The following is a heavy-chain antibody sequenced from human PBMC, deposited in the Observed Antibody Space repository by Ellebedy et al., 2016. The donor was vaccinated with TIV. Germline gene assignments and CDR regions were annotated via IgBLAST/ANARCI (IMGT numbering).Heavy chain of an antibody. CDR1: GFTFSSYW. V-gene: IGHV3-7*01. CDR3: ARVPWGSGAVNWFDP. D-gene: IGHD3-10*01. J-gene: IGHJ5*02. Sequence: PGGSLRLSCAASGFTFSSYWMSWVRQAPGKGLEWVANIKEDGSEKYYVDSVKGRFTISRDNAKNSLYLQMNRLRAEDTAVYYCARVPWGSGAVNWFDPWGQGTLVTVSS. CDR2: IKEDGSEK.